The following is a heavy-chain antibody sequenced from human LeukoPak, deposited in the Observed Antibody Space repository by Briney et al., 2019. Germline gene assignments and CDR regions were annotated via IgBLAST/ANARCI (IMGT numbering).Heavy chain of an antibody. V-gene: IGHV3-30*03. J-gene: IGHJ4*02. D-gene: IGHD6-13*01. CDR1: GFTFSSYG. CDR3: AIVPAAQQRLVLPPVC. Sequence: PGGSLRLSCAASGFTFSSYGMPWARHAPGKGQGWVAVISYDGSNTYYADSVKGRFTISRDNSKNTLYLQMNSVRAGDTAVYYCAIVPAAQQRLVLPPVCWGQGSLVTV. CDR2: ISYDGSNT.